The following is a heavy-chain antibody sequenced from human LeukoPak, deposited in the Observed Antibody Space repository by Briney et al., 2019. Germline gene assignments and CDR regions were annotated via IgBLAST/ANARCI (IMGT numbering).Heavy chain of an antibody. CDR3: ARGREIPAIGLDY. CDR2: IMSMFGTA. CDR1: GYTLTELS. Sequence: SVKVSCKVSGYTLTELSMHWVRQAPGKGLEWMGGIMSMFGTAKYAQKFQGRVTITADESTSTAYMELSSLRSEDTAVYYCARGREIPAIGLDYWGQGTLVTVSS. J-gene: IGHJ4*02. V-gene: IGHV1-69*13. D-gene: IGHD5-18*01.